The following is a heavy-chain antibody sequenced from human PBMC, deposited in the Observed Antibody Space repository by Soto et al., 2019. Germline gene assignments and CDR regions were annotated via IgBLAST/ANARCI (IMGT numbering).Heavy chain of an antibody. Sequence: PGGSVRLSCAASGFTFSTYALHWVRQAPGKGLEWVATVTSDGSNKYHADSVEGRFTISRDDSKNTLYLQLNSLRAEDTAVYYCGRINLKTSVDTFEFWGQATTGTVSS. J-gene: IGHJ3*01. D-gene: IGHD3-10*01. V-gene: IGHV3-30-3*01. CDR1: GFTFSTYA. CDR3: GRINLKTSVDTFEF. CDR2: VTSDGSNK.